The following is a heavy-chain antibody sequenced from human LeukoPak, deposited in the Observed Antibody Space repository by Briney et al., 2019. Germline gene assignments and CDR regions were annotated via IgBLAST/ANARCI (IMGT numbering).Heavy chain of an antibody. V-gene: IGHV3-30*19. Sequence: GRSLRLSCAASGFTFSSHGMHWVRQAPGKGLEWVAVLSYGGTNKYYADSVKGRFTISRDNSKNTMFLQMNSLRAEDTAVYHCARDRSGYANDAFDFWGQRTMVTVSS. CDR1: GFTFSSHG. D-gene: IGHD3-3*01. CDR2: LSYGGTNK. J-gene: IGHJ3*01. CDR3: ARDRSGYANDAFDF.